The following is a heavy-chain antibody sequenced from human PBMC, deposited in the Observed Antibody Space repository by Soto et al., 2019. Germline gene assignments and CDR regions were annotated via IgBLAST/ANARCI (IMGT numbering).Heavy chain of an antibody. CDR2: INHSGST. Sequence: ETLSLTCAVYGGSFSGYYWSWIRQPPGKGLEWIGEINHSGSTNYNPSLKSRVTISVDTSKNQFSLKLSSVTAADTAVYYCARRSSSWSPFDYWGQGTLVTVSS. CDR3: ARRSSSWSPFDY. CDR1: GGSFSGYY. V-gene: IGHV4-34*01. D-gene: IGHD6-13*01. J-gene: IGHJ4*02.